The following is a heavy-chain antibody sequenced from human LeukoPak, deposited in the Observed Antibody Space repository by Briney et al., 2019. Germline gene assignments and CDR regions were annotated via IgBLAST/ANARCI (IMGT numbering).Heavy chain of an antibody. CDR3: AREGSDGYLFDY. J-gene: IGHJ4*02. Sequence: PSQTLSLTCAISGDSVSSNSVTWNWIRQSPSRGLEWLGRTYYRSTWYNDYAVSVKSRVTINPDTSKNQFSLQLNSVTPEDTAVYYCAREGSDGYLFDYWGQGSLVIVS. CDR2: TYYRSTWYN. CDR1: GDSVSSNSVT. V-gene: IGHV6-1*01. D-gene: IGHD3-16*01.